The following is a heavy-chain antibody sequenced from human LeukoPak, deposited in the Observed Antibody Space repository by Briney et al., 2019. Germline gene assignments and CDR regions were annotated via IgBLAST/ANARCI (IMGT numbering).Heavy chain of an antibody. Sequence: GGSLRLSCVASGFGVSSNYMTWVRQAPGKGLEWVSLIYSGGSTDYADSVKGRFTISRHNSENTVYLQMTTLRPEDTAVYYCAREGYGEWYGKDVWGQGTTVTVS. J-gene: IGHJ6*02. CDR3: AREGYGEWYGKDV. CDR1: GFGVSSNY. V-gene: IGHV3-53*04. CDR2: IYSGGST. D-gene: IGHD4-17*01.